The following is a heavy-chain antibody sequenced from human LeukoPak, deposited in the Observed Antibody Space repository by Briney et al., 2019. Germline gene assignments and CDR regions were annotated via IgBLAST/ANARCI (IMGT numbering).Heavy chain of an antibody. Sequence: ASVEVSCKASGYTFTSYGISWVRQAPGQGLEWMGWISAYNGNTNYAQKLQGRVTMTTDTSTSTAYMELRSLRSDDTAVYYCASLPGIATLGGRDVWGQGTTATVSS. CDR2: ISAYNGNT. CDR1: GYTFTSYG. D-gene: IGHD6-13*01. J-gene: IGHJ6*02. V-gene: IGHV1-18*01. CDR3: ASLPGIATLGGRDV.